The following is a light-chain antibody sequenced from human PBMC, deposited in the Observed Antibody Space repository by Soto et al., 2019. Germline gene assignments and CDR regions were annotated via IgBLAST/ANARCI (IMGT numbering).Light chain of an antibody. CDR1: QSVSSN. CDR3: QEYIQWPPGM. J-gene: IGKJ1*01. CDR2: DTS. V-gene: IGKV3-15*01. Sequence: EIVMTHSPATLSVSPGERATLSCSASQSVSSNLAWYQQRPGQVPRLLIYDTSTRAPGISARFSGSGSGTEFTLTISSLQSEDFAVYYCQEYIQWPPGMFGPGTKVDIK.